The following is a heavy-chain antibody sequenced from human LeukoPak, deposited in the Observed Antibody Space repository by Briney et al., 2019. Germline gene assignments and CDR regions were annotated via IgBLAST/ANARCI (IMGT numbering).Heavy chain of an antibody. D-gene: IGHD2-15*01. CDR2: INHSGST. CDR3: AISPARVVVPTAFDY. J-gene: IGHJ4*02. Sequence: SETLSLTCAVYGGSFSGYYWSWIRQPPGKGLEWIGEINHSGSTNYNPSLKSRVTISVDTSKNQFSLKLSSVTAADTAVYYCAISPARVVVPTAFDYCGQGTLVTVSS. V-gene: IGHV4-34*01. CDR1: GGSFSGYY.